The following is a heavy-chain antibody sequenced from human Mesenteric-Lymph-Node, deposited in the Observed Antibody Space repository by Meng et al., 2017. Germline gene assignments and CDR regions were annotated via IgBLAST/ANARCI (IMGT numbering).Heavy chain of an antibody. CDR2: INHSGST. CDR1: GGSFSGYY. CDR3: ASHLGG. V-gene: IGHV4-34*01. Sequence: QVRLQQWGAGLLKPSETLSLPCAVYGGSFSGYYWSWIRQPPGKGLEWIGEINHSGSTNYNPSLKSRVTISVDTSKNQFSLILSSVTAADTAVYYCASHLGGWGQGTLVTVSS. D-gene: IGHD2-15*01. J-gene: IGHJ4*02.